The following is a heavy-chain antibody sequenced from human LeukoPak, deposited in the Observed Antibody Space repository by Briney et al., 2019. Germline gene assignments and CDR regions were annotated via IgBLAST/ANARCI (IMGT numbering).Heavy chain of an antibody. V-gene: IGHV3-53*01. D-gene: IGHD6-13*01. Sequence: GGSLRLSCAASGFTVSSNYMSWVRQAPGKGLEWVSVIYSGGSTYYADSVKGRFTISRDNSKNTLYLQMNSLRAEDTAVYFCARGIAAAGTPYYDYWGQGTLVTVSS. CDR3: ARGIAAAGTPYYDY. CDR2: IYSGGST. CDR1: GFTVSSNY. J-gene: IGHJ4*02.